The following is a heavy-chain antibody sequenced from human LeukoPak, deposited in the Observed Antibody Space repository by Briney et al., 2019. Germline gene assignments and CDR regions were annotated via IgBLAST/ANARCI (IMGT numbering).Heavy chain of an antibody. Sequence: SETLSLTCTVCGGSISSGDYYWSWIRQPPGKGLEWIGYIYYSGSTYYNPSLKSRVTISVDTSKNQFSLKLSSVTAADTAVYYCARESNKVVRGVIITHAFDYWGQGTLVTVSS. CDR2: IYYSGST. V-gene: IGHV4-30-4*08. J-gene: IGHJ4*02. CDR3: ARESNKVVRGVIITHAFDY. CDR1: GGSISSGDYY. D-gene: IGHD3-10*01.